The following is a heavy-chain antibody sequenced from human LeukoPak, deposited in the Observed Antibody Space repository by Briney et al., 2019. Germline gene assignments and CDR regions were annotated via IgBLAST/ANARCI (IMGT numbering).Heavy chain of an antibody. CDR2: ISGSGGST. D-gene: IGHD4/OR15-4a*01. V-gene: IGHV3-23*01. Sequence: PGWSLRLSCAASGFTFSNYAMSWVRQAPGKGLEWVSSISGSGGSTFYADSVKGRCTISRDKSKNTLYLQMNSLRAEDTAVYYCAKGAYGDYYYYYAMDVWGQGTTVTVSS. CDR3: AKGAYGDYYYYYAMDV. J-gene: IGHJ6*02. CDR1: GFTFSNYA.